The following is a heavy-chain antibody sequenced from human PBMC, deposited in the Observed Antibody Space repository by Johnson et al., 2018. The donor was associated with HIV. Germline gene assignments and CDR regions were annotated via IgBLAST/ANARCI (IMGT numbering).Heavy chain of an antibody. CDR3: AREQSVDAFDI. D-gene: IGHD6-19*01. CDR2: VNPDGGSK. Sequence: QLLESGGGLVQPGGSLRLSCAASGFTFSSYCMHCVRQAPGNGLQLVAQVNPDGGSKYLVDSGKVRFTTSRANAMNTLYLQMNSLRAEDTAEYYCAREQSVDAFDIWGQGTMVTVSS. CDR1: GFTFSSYC. J-gene: IGHJ3*02. V-gene: IGHV3-25*04.